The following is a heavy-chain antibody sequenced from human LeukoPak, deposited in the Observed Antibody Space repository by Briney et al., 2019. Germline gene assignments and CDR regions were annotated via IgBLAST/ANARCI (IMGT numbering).Heavy chain of an antibody. CDR2: IIPIFGTA. CDR1: GGTFSSYA. CDR3: AGGRSSSADY. V-gene: IGHV1-69*06. Sequence: GASVKVSCKASGGTFSSYAISWVRQALGQGLEWMGGIIPIFGTANYAQKFQGRVTITADKSTSTAYMELSSLRSEDTAVYYCAGGRSSSADYWGQGTLVTVSS. J-gene: IGHJ4*02. D-gene: IGHD6-13*01.